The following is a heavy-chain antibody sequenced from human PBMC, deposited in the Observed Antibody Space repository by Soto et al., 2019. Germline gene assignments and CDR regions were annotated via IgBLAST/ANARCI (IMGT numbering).Heavy chain of an antibody. Sequence: VASVKVSWKASGGTFSSYAMSWVRQAPGQGLEWMGGIIPIFGTANYAQKFQGRVTITADESTSTVYMELSSLRSEDTAVYYCARVYCSGGSCYGIDYWGQGTLVTVSS. V-gene: IGHV1-69*01. CDR3: ARVYCSGGSCYGIDY. CDR2: IIPIFGTA. CDR1: GGTFSSYA. D-gene: IGHD2-15*01. J-gene: IGHJ4*02.